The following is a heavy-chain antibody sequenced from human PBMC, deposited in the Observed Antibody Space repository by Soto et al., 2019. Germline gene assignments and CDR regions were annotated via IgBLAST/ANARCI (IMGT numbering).Heavy chain of an antibody. CDR2: ISATGGGT. CDR3: AKDRRAGGNSAFYFDF. Sequence: HPGGSLRLSCAASGFKFSNYAMSWVRQAPGKGLEWVSLISATGGGTYYADSVKGRFTIPRDNSHNTLYLQVHSLTAEDTAVYYCAKDRRAGGNSAFYFDFWGQGAQVTVSS. D-gene: IGHD3-16*01. J-gene: IGHJ4*02. CDR1: GFKFSNYA. V-gene: IGHV3-23*01.